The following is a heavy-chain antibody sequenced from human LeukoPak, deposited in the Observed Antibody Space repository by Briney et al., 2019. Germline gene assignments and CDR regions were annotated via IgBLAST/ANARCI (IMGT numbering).Heavy chain of an antibody. Sequence: GGSLRLSCEVSGFTFTSHSMSWVRQAPGKGLEWVSYISVHSDIIHYADSVKGRFTISRDNSKNTLYLQMNSLRAEDTAVYYCARDKGPYYFDQWGQGTLFTVSS. V-gene: IGHV3-48*01. CDR1: GFTFTSHS. J-gene: IGHJ4*02. CDR2: ISVHSDII. CDR3: ARDKGPYYFDQ.